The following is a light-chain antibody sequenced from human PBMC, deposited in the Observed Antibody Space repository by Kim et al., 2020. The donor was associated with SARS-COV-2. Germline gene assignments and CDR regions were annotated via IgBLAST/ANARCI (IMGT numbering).Light chain of an antibody. CDR3: LRAHYCPLT. V-gene: IGKV2-30*01. CDR1: TILDRREITNY. CDR2: EAS. Sequence: PASTCSITKTILDRREITNYFKWCQQRPGQSPRRLISEASNRYCVVPTRFSSSGSGTYFTLTSSRVAAEDVGYYYCLRAHYCPLTFGQGTQVDIK. J-gene: IGKJ1*01.